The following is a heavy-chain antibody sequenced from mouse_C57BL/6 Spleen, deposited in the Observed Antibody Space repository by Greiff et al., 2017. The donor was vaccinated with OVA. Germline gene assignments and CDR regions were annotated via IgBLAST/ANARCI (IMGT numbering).Heavy chain of an antibody. CDR2: IYPGDGDT. Sequence: QVQLQQSGPELVKPGASVKISCKASGYAFSSSWMNWVKQRPGKGLEWIGRIYPGDGDTNYNGKFKGKATLTADKSSSTAYMQLSSLTSEDSAVYFCAREGELRLAYWGQGTLVTVSA. D-gene: IGHD1-2*01. CDR1: GYAFSSSW. V-gene: IGHV1-82*01. J-gene: IGHJ3*01. CDR3: AREGELRLAY.